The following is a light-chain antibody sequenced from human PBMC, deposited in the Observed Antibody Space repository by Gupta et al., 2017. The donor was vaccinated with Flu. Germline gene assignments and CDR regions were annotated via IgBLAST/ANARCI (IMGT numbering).Light chain of an antibody. J-gene: IGKJ4*01. CDR1: QSINSW. Sequence: GDRVTITCRASQSINSWLAWYQQKPGKAPKLLIYKASSLESGVPSRFSGSGSGTEFTLTTSSLQPDDFATYYCQQYNGYPLTFGGGTKVEIE. V-gene: IGKV1-5*03. CDR3: QQYNGYPLT. CDR2: KAS.